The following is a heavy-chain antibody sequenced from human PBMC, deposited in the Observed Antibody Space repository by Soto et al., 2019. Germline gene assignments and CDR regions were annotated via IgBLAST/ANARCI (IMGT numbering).Heavy chain of an antibody. CDR3: ARKRSSGWFFDF. CDR2: SNHSGGT. V-gene: IGHV4-34*01. CDR1: VGSFSGYY. D-gene: IGHD6-19*01. J-gene: IGHJ4*02. Sequence: QVQLQQWGAGLLKPSETLSLTCAVYVGSFSGYYWSWVRQPPGKGLEWIGESNHSGGTNYNPSLKSRVTISVDTSKNQFSLKLRSVTAADTAVYYCARKRSSGWFFDFWGQGTLVTVSS.